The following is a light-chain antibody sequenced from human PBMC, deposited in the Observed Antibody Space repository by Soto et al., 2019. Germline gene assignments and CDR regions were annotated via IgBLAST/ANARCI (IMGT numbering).Light chain of an antibody. CDR3: QQYNSYWT. J-gene: IGKJ1*01. V-gene: IGKV1-5*01. CDR2: DAS. Sequence: SASVGDRVTIRRRGSQSISSWLAWYQQKPGKAPKLLIYDASSLESGVPSRFSGSGSGTEFTLTISSLQPDDFATYDCQQYNSYWTFGQGTKVDIK. CDR1: QSISSW.